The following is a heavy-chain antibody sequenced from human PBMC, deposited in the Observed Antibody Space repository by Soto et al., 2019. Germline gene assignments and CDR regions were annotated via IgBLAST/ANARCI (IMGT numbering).Heavy chain of an antibody. D-gene: IGHD5-18*01. V-gene: IGHV4-34*01. CDR1: GGSFSGYY. J-gene: IGHJ5*02. CDR2: INHSGST. CDR3: ARGVDFGYSYGFGFDP. Sequence: SETLSLTCAVYGGSFSGYYWSWIRQPPGKGLEWIGEINHSGSTNYNPSLKSRVTISVDTSKNQFSLKLSSVTAADTAVYYCARGVDFGYSYGFGFDPWGQGTLVTVSS.